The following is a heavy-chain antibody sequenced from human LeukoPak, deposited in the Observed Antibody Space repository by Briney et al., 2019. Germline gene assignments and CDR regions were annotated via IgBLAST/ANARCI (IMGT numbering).Heavy chain of an antibody. D-gene: IGHD3-3*01. CDR3: ARVNDFWGDSYYFDY. V-gene: IGHV3-30-3*01. J-gene: IGHJ4*02. CDR2: ISYDGSNK. Sequence: GGSLRLSCAASGFTFSSYAMHWVRQAPGKGLEWVAVISYDGSNKYYADSVKGRFTISRDNSKNTLYLQMNSLRAEDTAVYYCARVNDFWGDSYYFDYWGQGTLVTVSS. CDR1: GFTFSSYA.